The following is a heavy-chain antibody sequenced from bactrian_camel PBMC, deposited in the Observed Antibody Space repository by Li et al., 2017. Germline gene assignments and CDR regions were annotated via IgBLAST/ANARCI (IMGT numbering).Heavy chain of an antibody. CDR2: IDSDGET. Sequence: HVQLVESGGGSVQLGGSLRLSCAYSGYTIGMHCMGWFRRTPEMERVGKEREGVAAIDSDGETNYAESAKGRFVISIDSAKKIMHLQMNSLKSEDTAMYYCFTGNSGGTRGQGTQVTVS. V-gene: IGHV3S53*01. D-gene: IGHD7*01. CDR3: FTGNSGGT. J-gene: IGHJ4*01. CDR1: GYTIGMHC.